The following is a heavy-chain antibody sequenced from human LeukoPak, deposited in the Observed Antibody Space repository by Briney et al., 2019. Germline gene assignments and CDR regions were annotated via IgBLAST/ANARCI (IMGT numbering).Heavy chain of an antibody. CDR1: GFTFSSYS. J-gene: IGHJ4*02. Sequence: GGSLRLSCAASGFTFSSYSMNWVRQAPGKGLEWVSSISSSSSYIYYADSVKGRFTSSRDSAKNSLYLQMNSLRAEDTAVYYCARDLGGSSWYFDYWGQGTLVTVSS. V-gene: IGHV3-21*01. CDR3: ARDLGGSSWYFDY. CDR2: ISSSSSYI. D-gene: IGHD6-13*01.